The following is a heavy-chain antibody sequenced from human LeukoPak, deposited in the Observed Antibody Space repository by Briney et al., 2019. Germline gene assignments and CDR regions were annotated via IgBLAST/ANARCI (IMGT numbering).Heavy chain of an antibody. J-gene: IGHJ4*02. CDR1: GYTFTGYY. V-gene: IGHV1-2*06. CDR2: INPNSGGT. CDR3: ARDVPSGWYDY. D-gene: IGHD6-19*01. Sequence: ASVKVSCKASGYTFTGYYMYWVRRAPGQGLEWMGRINPNSGGTNYAQKFQGRVTMTRDTSISTAYMELSRLRSDDTAVYYCARDVPSGWYDYWGQGTLVTVSS.